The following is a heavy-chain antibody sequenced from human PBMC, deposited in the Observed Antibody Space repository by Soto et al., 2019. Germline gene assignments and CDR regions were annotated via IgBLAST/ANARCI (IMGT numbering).Heavy chain of an antibody. CDR1: GFTFSSYS. V-gene: IGHV3-48*01. D-gene: IGHD1-7*01. J-gene: IGHJ4*02. CDR2: ISSSSSTI. CDR3: ARDLNWNCAVVRLPDY. Sequence: EVQLVESGGGLVQPGGSLRLSCAASGFTFSSYSMNWVRQAPGKGLEWVSYISSSSSTIYYADTVKGRFTISRDNAKNSLYLEMNIPGAEDTAGYYCARDLNWNCAVVRLPDYWGQGTLVTVSS.